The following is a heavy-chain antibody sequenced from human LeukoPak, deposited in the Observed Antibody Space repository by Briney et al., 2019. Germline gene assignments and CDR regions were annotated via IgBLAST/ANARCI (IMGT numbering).Heavy chain of an antibody. CDR2: IKRDGSEK. D-gene: IGHD2-21*02. Sequence: GGSLRLSCAASGFTFSSYWMSWVRQAPGKGLEWVANIKRDGSEKYYVDSVKGRFTISRDNAKNSLYLQMNSLRAEDTAVYYCARLKIYCGGDCYSSPFQHWGQGTLVTVSS. CDR1: GFTFSSYW. J-gene: IGHJ1*01. V-gene: IGHV3-7*01. CDR3: ARLKIYCGGDCYSSPFQH.